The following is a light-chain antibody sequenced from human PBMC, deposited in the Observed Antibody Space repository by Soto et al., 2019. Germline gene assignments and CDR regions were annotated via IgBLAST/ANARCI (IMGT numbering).Light chain of an antibody. Sequence: DIQMTQSPSSLSASVRDRVTITCRASQSISTYLNWYQQKPGKAPKLLIYAASSLQSGVPLRFSGSGSGTDFTLTISSLQPEDFGTYYCQQSYSTPFTFGPGTKVDIK. CDR3: QQSYSTPFT. J-gene: IGKJ3*01. CDR1: QSISTY. CDR2: AAS. V-gene: IGKV1-39*01.